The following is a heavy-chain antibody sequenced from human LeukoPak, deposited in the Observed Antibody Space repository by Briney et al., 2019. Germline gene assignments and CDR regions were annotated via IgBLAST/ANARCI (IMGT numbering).Heavy chain of an antibody. Sequence: GRSLRLSCAASGFTFDDYVMHWVRQAPGKGLEWVSGISWNSGSIGYADSVKGRFTISRDNAKNSLYLQMNSLRAEDTALYYCAKDKDGSLNFWGQGTLVTVSS. CDR2: ISWNSGSI. CDR1: GFTFDDYV. V-gene: IGHV3-9*01. J-gene: IGHJ4*02. D-gene: IGHD5-24*01. CDR3: AKDKDGSLNF.